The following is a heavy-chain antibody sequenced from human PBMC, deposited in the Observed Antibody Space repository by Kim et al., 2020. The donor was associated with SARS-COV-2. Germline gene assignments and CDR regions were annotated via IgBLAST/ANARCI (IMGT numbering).Heavy chain of an antibody. J-gene: IGHJ4*02. D-gene: IGHD6-13*01. CDR3: SREGSSWFGLLDY. V-gene: IGHV3-53*01. CDR2: IYSGGST. CDR1: GFTVSSNY. Sequence: GGSLRLSCAASGFTVSSNYMSWVRQAPGKGLEWVSVIYSGGSTYYADAAKGRFFTFRDNTTNTLYFQLNSLRAEDTAAYYYSREGSSWFGLLDYWGQGTL.